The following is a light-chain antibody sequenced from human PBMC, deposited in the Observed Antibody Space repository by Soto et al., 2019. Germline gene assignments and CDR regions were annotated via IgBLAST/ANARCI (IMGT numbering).Light chain of an antibody. CDR1: QNVGSY. J-gene: IGKJ4*01. CDR2: DAC. CDR3: QKSDNWPRS. Sequence: EIVLTQSPATLSSSPGERATLSCRASQNVGSYLAWYQEKPGQAPRLLIYDACNGATGIPARFSGNGSWTDVTHALTGLEAREFAIYYCQKSDNWPRSFGGGTKLEI. V-gene: IGKV3-11*01.